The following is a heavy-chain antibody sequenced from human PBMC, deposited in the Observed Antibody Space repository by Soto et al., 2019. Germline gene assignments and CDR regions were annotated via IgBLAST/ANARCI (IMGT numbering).Heavy chain of an antibody. Sequence: EAQLLQSGGGLVPPGGSLRLSCVASGFAFGNYPMAWVRQTPGKGLQWISTITGSGGMTDYEDSVRGRFTVSIDHSKDTVHLQMTSLRADDTAVYYCASRDPGTSVDYWGQGTLVTVSS. CDR2: ITGSGGMT. J-gene: IGHJ4*02. V-gene: IGHV3-23*01. CDR1: GFAFGNYP. D-gene: IGHD1-7*01. CDR3: ASRDPGTSVDY.